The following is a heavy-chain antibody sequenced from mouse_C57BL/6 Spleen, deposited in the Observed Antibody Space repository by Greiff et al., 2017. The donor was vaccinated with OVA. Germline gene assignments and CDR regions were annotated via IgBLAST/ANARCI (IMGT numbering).Heavy chain of an antibody. CDR3: ARDQSNDAMDY. CDR1: GFTFSSYA. J-gene: IGHJ4*01. V-gene: IGHV5-4*01. Sequence: EVMLVESGGGLVKPGGSLKLSCAASGFTFSSYAMSWVRQTPEKRLEWVATISDGGSYTYYPDNVKGRFTISRDNAKNNLYLQMSHLKSEDTAMYYCARDQSNDAMDYWGQGTSVTVSS. D-gene: IGHD2-5*01. CDR2: ISDGGSYT.